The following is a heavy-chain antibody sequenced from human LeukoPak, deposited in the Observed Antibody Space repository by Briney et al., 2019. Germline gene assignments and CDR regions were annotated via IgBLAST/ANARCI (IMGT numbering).Heavy chain of an antibody. J-gene: IGHJ4*02. CDR2: INHSGST. CDR1: GGSFSGYY. D-gene: IGHD2-2*01. CDR3: ARAGVVPAAIIDY. V-gene: IGHV4-34*01. Sequence: SETLSLTCAVYGGSFSGYYWSWIRQPPGKGLEWIGEINHSGSTNYNPSLKSRVAISVDTSKNRFSLKLSSVTAADTAVYYCARAGVVPAAIIDYWGQGTLVTVSS.